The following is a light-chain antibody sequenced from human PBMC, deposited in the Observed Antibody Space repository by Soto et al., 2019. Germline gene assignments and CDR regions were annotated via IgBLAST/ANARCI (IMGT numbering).Light chain of an antibody. V-gene: IGKV1-5*01. CDR1: QSISSW. CDR2: DAS. J-gene: IGKJ2*01. CDR3: PQLNSYSYT. Sequence: DTQMTQSPSTLSASVGDRVTITCRASQSISSWLAWYQQQPVKAPKLLIYDASSLQSGVPSRFSGSGSGTEFTLSISSLQHDDFAAYYCPQLNSYSYTFGQGTKLEIK.